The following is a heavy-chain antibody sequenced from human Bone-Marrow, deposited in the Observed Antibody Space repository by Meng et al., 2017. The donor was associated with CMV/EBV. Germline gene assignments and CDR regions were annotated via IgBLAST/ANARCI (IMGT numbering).Heavy chain of an antibody. CDR1: GFTFSSYA. CDR2: IYSGGSST. J-gene: IGHJ4*02. D-gene: IGHD2-2*01. V-gene: IGHV3-23*03. Sequence: GGSLRLSCAASGFTFSSYAMSWVRQAPGKGLEWVSAIYSGGSSTYYADSVKGRFTISRDNSKNTLYQQMNSLRAEDTAVDYCAKHDDEYRLHYWGQGTLVTVSS. CDR3: AKHDDEYRLHY.